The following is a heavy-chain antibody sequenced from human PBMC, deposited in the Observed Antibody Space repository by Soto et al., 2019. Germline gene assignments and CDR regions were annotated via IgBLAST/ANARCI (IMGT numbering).Heavy chain of an antibody. CDR3: ARRIVTIFGTYYFDY. Sequence: QLQLQESGPGLVKPSETLSLTCTVSGGSISSSSYYWGWIRQPPGKGLEWIGSMYYSVSTYYNPSLKSRVTISVDTSKNQFSLKLSSVTAADTAVYYCARRIVTIFGTYYFDYWGQGTLVTVSS. D-gene: IGHD3-3*01. CDR2: MYYSVST. V-gene: IGHV4-39*01. CDR1: GGSISSSSYY. J-gene: IGHJ4*02.